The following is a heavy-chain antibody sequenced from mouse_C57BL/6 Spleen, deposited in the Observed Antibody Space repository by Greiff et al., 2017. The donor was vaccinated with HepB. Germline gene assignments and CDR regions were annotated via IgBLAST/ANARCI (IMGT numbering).Heavy chain of an antibody. CDR2: IWSDGST. J-gene: IGHJ4*01. Sequence: VKLMESGPGLVAPSQSLSITCTVSGFSLTSYGVHWVRQPPGKGLEWLVVIWSDGSTTYNSALKSRLSISKDNSKSQVFLKMNSLQTDDTAMYYCARHADDYDVYAMDYWGQGTSVTVSS. V-gene: IGHV2-6-1*01. D-gene: IGHD2-4*01. CDR1: GFSLTSYG. CDR3: ARHADDYDVYAMDY.